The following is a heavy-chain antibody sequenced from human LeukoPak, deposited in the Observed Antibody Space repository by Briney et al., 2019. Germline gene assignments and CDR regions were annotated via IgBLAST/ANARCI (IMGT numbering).Heavy chain of an antibody. J-gene: IGHJ4*02. Sequence: GGALRLSCAASGFTFSSYSMNWVRQAPGKGLEWVSSISSSSSYIYYADSVKGRFTISRDNAQNSLYLQMNSLRAEDTAVYYCTRGSYGDYEYWGQGTLVTVSS. CDR2: ISSSSSYI. D-gene: IGHD4-17*01. V-gene: IGHV3-21*01. CDR1: GFTFSSYS. CDR3: TRGSYGDYEY.